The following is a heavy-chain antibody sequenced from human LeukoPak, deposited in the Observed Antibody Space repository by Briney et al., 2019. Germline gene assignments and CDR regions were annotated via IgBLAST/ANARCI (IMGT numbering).Heavy chain of an antibody. V-gene: IGHV1-46*01. CDR1: GYTFTSYS. CDR2: FNPSGVST. D-gene: IGHD2-2*01. J-gene: IGHJ4*02. CDR3: ARVGGYCSSTSCSIDY. Sequence: GASVKVSCKASGYTFTSYSMHWVRQAPGHGLEWMGIFNPSGVSTSYAQKFQRRVTMTRDTSTSTVYMELSSLRSEDTAVYYCARVGGYCSSTSCSIDYWGQGTLVTVSS.